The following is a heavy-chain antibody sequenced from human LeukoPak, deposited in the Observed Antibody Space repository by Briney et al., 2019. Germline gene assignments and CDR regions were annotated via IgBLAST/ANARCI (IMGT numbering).Heavy chain of an antibody. Sequence: SETLSLTCTVSGGSISSGDYYWSWIRQPPGKGLEWIGYIYYSGSTYYNPSLKSRVTISVDTSKNQFSLKLSSVTAADTAVYYCARVYLPDYYGSGSRWFDPWGQGTLVTVSS. D-gene: IGHD3-10*01. CDR1: GGSISSGDYY. CDR3: ARVYLPDYYGSGSRWFDP. J-gene: IGHJ5*02. CDR2: IYYSGST. V-gene: IGHV4-30-4*01.